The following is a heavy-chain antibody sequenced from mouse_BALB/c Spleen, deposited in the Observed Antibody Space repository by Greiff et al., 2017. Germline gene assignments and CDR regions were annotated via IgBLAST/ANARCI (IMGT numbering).Heavy chain of an antibody. Sequence: EVKLMESGGGLVKPGGSLKLSCAASGFTFSDYYMYWVRQTPEKRLEWVATISDGGSYTYYPDSVKGRFTISRDNAKNNLYLQMSSLKSEDTAMYYCALRRGYAMDYWGQGTSVTVSS. CDR1: GFTFSDYY. J-gene: IGHJ4*01. CDR2: ISDGGSYT. D-gene: IGHD2-12*01. CDR3: ALRRGYAMDY. V-gene: IGHV5-4*02.